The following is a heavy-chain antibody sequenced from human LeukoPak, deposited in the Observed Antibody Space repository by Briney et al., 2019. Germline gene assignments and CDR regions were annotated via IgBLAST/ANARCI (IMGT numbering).Heavy chain of an antibody. D-gene: IGHD3-3*01. CDR2: ISGSGGST. V-gene: IGHV3-23*01. CDR3: AKDDDFWSGSLGLFDY. J-gene: IGHJ4*02. Sequence: GGSLRLSCEVFGFTFSTSAMSWVRQAPGKGLERVSAISGSGGSTYYPDSVKGRFTISRDNSKNTLCLQMNSLRAEDTAVYYFAKDDDFWSGSLGLFDYWGQGTLVTVSS. CDR1: GFTFSTSA.